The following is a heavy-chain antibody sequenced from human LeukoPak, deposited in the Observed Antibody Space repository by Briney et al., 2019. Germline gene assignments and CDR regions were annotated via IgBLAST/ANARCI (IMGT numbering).Heavy chain of an antibody. J-gene: IGHJ4*02. D-gene: IGHD2-8*02. V-gene: IGHV3-23*01. CDR3: ATYRQVLLPFES. CDR1: GFTFSTFA. Sequence: QAGGSLRLSCAASGFTFSTFAMIWVRQPPGKGLEWVSSIFPSGGEIHYADSVRGRFTISRDNSKSTLSLQMNSLRVEDTAIYYCATYRQVLLPFESWGQGTLVTVSS. CDR2: IFPSGGEI.